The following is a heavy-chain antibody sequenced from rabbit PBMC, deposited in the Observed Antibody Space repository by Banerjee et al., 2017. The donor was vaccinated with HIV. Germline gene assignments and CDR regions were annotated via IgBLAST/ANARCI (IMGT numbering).Heavy chain of an antibody. J-gene: IGHJ6*01. CDR1: GFDFSDTYY. CDR3: AREDSHYVGYDYGTGYGMDL. D-gene: IGHD6-1*01. CDR2: IYVDDTVYI. V-gene: IGHV1S40*01. Sequence: QSLEESGGGLVQPEGSLTLTCTASGFDFSDTYYICWVRQAPGKGLEWIACIYVDDTVYIYYASWVNGRFTISKTSSTTVTLQMTSLTAADTATYFCAREDSHYVGYDYGTGYGMDLWGQGTLVTVS.